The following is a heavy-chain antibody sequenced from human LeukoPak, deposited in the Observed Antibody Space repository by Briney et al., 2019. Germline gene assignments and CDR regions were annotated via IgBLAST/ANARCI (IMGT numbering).Heavy chain of an antibody. J-gene: IGHJ6*03. V-gene: IGHV4-34*01. CDR1: GGSFSGYY. CDR2: INHSGST. Sequence: PSETLSLTCAVYGGSFSGYYWSWIRQPPGKGLEWIREINHSGSTNYNPSLKSRVTISVDTPKNQFSLKLSSVTAADTAVYYCARGTVVPAAIVRRDYYYYYYMDVWGKGTTVTVSS. D-gene: IGHD2-2*01. CDR3: ARGTVVPAAIVRRDYYYYYYMDV.